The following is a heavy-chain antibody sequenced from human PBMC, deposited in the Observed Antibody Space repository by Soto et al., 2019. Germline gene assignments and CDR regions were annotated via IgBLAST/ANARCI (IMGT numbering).Heavy chain of an antibody. CDR2: IFWNDDR. Sequence: QITLKESGPTLVKPTQTLTLTCAFSGSSLSTNGVGLAWIRQPPGKALEWLALIFWNDDRRYSPSLKSRLNIVKDTSKNQVVLTMTDMDPVDTATYYCAHRPSTAPGYFDSWGQGTQVTVSS. CDR1: GSSLSTNGVG. V-gene: IGHV2-5*01. J-gene: IGHJ4*02. CDR3: AHRPSTAPGYFDS. D-gene: IGHD2-15*01.